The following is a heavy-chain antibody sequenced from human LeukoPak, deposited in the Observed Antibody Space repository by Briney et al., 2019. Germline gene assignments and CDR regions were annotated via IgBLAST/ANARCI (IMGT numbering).Heavy chain of an antibody. V-gene: IGHV1-2*02. D-gene: IGHD3-22*01. J-gene: IGHJ4*02. CDR2: INPNSGGT. CDR3: ASDSSGYYAHFDY. Sequence: TFTXYYXXXVRQAPGQGLXXXXWINPNSGGTNYAQKFQGRVTITRDTSISTAYMELSRLRSDDTAVYYCASDSSGYYAHFDYWGQGTLVTVSS. CDR1: TFTXYY.